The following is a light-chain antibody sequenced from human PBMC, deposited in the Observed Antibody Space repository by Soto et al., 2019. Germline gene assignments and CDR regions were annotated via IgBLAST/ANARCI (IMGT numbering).Light chain of an antibody. Sequence: ETVMTQSAATLSVSPGERATLSCRASQSVSSNLAWYQQKPGQAPRLLIYGASTRVTGVPARFSGSGSGTEFTLTISSLRSEDVAVYYCQQYKNWPRTFGQGTKVEIK. CDR3: QQYKNWPRT. CDR2: GAS. CDR1: QSVSSN. V-gene: IGKV3-15*01. J-gene: IGKJ1*01.